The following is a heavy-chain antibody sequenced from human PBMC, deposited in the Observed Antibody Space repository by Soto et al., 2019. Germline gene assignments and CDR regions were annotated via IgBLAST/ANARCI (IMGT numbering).Heavy chain of an antibody. CDR3: ARDQHGVAQAGKSLDV. J-gene: IGHJ6*02. V-gene: IGHV3-30-3*01. D-gene: IGHD6-19*01. CDR1: GFTFSSYA. Sequence: QVQLVESGGGVVQPGRSLRLSCAASGFTFSSYAMHWVRQAPGKGLEWVAAISDDGSNTYHADPVRGRLTISRDNSRNSLFVQMNSLRLEDTAVYYCARDQHGVAQAGKSLDVWGQGTTVTVSS. CDR2: ISDDGSNT.